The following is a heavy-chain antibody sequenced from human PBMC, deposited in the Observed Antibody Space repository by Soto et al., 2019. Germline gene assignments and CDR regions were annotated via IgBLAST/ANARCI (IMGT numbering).Heavy chain of an antibody. CDR1: GFTFRTYT. CDR3: ARDRGYDAHDYYYNAMDV. V-gene: IGHV3-21*01. Sequence: EVQLVESGGGLVKPGGSLRLSCISSGFTFRTYTMNWVRQAPGKGLEWVSGIRGFSPYTFYAESVKGRFTISRDNAKNSLYLKMNSLRAEDTAVYYCARDRGYDAHDYYYNAMDVGGQGPTVTVSS. CDR2: IRGFSPYT. D-gene: IGHD3-10*01. J-gene: IGHJ6*02.